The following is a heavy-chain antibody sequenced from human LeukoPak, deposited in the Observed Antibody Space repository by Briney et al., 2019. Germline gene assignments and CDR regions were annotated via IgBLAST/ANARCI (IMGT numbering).Heavy chain of an antibody. V-gene: IGHV1-24*01. Sequence: GASVKVSCKVSGYTLTELSMHWVRQAPGKGLEWMGGFDPEDGETIYAQKFQGRVTMTEDTSTDTAYMELSSLRSEDTAVYYCARAGTSDLNLIGYCSSTSCYTDAFDYWGQGTLVTVSS. D-gene: IGHD2-2*02. CDR3: ARAGTSDLNLIGYCSSTSCYTDAFDY. CDR1: GYTLTELS. CDR2: FDPEDGET. J-gene: IGHJ4*02.